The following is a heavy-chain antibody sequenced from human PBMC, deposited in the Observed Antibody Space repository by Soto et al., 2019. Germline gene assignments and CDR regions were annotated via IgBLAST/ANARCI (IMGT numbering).Heavy chain of an antibody. CDR2: ISSSSSYI. V-gene: IGHV3-21*01. J-gene: IGHJ4*02. D-gene: IGHD5-12*01. Sequence: GGSLRLSCAASGFTFSSYSMNWVRQAPGKGLEWVSSISSSSSYIYYADSVKGRFTISRDNAKNSLYLQMNSLRAEDTAVYYCASDNEYSGYDGDYWGQGTLVTVSS. CDR3: ASDNEYSGYDGDY. CDR1: GFTFSSYS.